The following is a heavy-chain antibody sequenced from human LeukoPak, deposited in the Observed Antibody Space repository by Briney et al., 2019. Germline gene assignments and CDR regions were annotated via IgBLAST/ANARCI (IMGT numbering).Heavy chain of an antibody. J-gene: IGHJ3*02. CDR2: ISSSSSYI. Sequence: TGGSLRLSCAASGFTFSSYSMNWVRQAPGKGLEWVSSISSSSSYIYYADSVKGRFTISRDNAKNSLYLQMNSLRAEDTAVYYCARIGALSPDHAFDIWGQGTMVTVSS. V-gene: IGHV3-21*01. CDR1: GFTFSSYS. D-gene: IGHD3-16*01. CDR3: ARIGALSPDHAFDI.